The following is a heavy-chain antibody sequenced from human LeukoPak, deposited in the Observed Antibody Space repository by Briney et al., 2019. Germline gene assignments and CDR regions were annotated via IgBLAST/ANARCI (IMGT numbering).Heavy chain of an antibody. D-gene: IGHD1-14*01. Sequence: GGSLRLSCAASGFTFSSYAMSWVRQAPGKGLEWVSYISSSSSTIYYADSVKGRFTISRDNAKNSLYLQMNSLRAEDTAVYYCARVVIRRGPLTYYYYMDVWGKGTTVTVSS. CDR1: GFTFSSYA. CDR3: ARVVIRRGPLTYYYYMDV. J-gene: IGHJ6*03. V-gene: IGHV3-48*01. CDR2: ISSSSSTI.